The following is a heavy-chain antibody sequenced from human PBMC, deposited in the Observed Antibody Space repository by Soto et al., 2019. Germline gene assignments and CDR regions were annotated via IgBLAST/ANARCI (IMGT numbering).Heavy chain of an antibody. V-gene: IGHV3-30*18. CDR1: GFTFSSYG. J-gene: IGHJ4*02. CDR3: AKDGRDYGDYAFLDY. CDR2: ISYDGSNK. D-gene: IGHD4-17*01. Sequence: GGSLRLSCAASGFTFSSYGMHWVRQAPGKGLEWVAVISYDGSNKYYADSMKGRFTISRDNSKNTLYLQMNSLRAEDTAVYYCAKDGRDYGDYAFLDYWGQGTLVTVSS.